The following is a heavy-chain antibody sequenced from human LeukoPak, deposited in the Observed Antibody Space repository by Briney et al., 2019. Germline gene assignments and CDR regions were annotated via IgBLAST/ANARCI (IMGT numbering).Heavy chain of an antibody. Sequence: PGGSLRLSCAASGFAFSSYAMYWVRQAPGKGLEWVAFISHDGKKQYYADSVKGRFTISRDNHNNTVSLQMNSLRPEDTAVYYCPREGGGGSGCRGKWYPLEYWGQGNL. CDR2: ISHDGKKQ. D-gene: IGHD3-3*01. V-gene: IGHV3-30*03. CDR3: PREGGGGSGCRGKWYPLEY. CDR1: GFAFSSYA. J-gene: IGHJ4*02.